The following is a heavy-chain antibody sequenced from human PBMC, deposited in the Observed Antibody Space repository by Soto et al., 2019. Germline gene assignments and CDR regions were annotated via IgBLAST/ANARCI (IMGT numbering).Heavy chain of an antibody. J-gene: IGHJ6*02. CDR3: ARAEQWLVQGYYGMDV. Sequence: SQTLSLTCAISGDSVSSNSAAWNWIRQSPSRGLEWLGRTYYRSKWYNDYAVSVKSRITINPDTSKNQFSLQLNSVTPEDTAVYYCARAEQWLVQGYYGMDVWGQGTTVTVS. D-gene: IGHD6-19*01. CDR1: GDSVSSNSAA. CDR2: TYYRSKWYN. V-gene: IGHV6-1*01.